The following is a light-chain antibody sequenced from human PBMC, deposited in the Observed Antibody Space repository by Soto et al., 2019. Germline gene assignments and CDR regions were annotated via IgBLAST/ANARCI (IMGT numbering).Light chain of an antibody. CDR3: QQHNSYPRT. J-gene: IGKJ1*01. CDR2: TAS. Sequence: DIQMTQSPSTLSASVGDRVTITCRASQSISTWLAWYQQKPGKAPKLLIYTASNFERGVPSRFSGSGSGTEFTLTISSLQPDDFATYYCQQHNSYPRTFGQGTKLESK. V-gene: IGKV1-5*03. CDR1: QSISTW.